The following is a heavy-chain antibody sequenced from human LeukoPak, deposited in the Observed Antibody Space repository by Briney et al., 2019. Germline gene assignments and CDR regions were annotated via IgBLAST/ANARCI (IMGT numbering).Heavy chain of an antibody. V-gene: IGHV3-23*01. J-gene: IGHJ6*03. Sequence: GGSLRLSCAASGFTFSSYEMNWVRQAPGKGLEWVSAITSSGSNTYFADSVKGRFTISRDNSKNTLYLQMNSLRAEDTAVYYCARGSLGWWGKHLSYYYYYMDVWGKGTTVTVSS. D-gene: IGHD6-19*01. CDR3: ARGSLGWWGKHLSYYYYYMDV. CDR2: ITSSGSNT. CDR1: GFTFSSYE.